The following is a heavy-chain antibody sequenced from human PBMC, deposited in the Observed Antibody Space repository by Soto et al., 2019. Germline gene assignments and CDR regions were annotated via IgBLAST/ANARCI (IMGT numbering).Heavy chain of an antibody. Sequence: ASVKVSCKASGDTFSFYTINWVRQAPGLGLEWMGIINPSGGSTSYAQKFKGRVTMTRDTSTSTVYMELSSLRSEDTAVYYCARDRRYYYDSSGYYDAFDIWG. CDR3: ARDRRYYYDSSGYYDAFDI. D-gene: IGHD3-22*01. CDR2: INPSGGST. V-gene: IGHV1-46*03. CDR1: GDTFSFYT. J-gene: IGHJ3*02.